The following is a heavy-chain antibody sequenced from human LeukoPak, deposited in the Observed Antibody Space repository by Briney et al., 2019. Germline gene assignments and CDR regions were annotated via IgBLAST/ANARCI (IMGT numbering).Heavy chain of an antibody. D-gene: IGHD1-7*01. V-gene: IGHV4-34*01. J-gene: IGHJ4*02. Sequence: SETLSLTCAVYGGSFSGYYWSWIRQPPGKGLEWIGEINHSGSTNYNPSLKSRVTISVDTSKNQFSLKLSSVTAAGTAVYYCARGPGITGTTNDYWGQGTLVTVSS. CDR1: GGSFSGYY. CDR3: ARGPGITGTTNDY. CDR2: INHSGST.